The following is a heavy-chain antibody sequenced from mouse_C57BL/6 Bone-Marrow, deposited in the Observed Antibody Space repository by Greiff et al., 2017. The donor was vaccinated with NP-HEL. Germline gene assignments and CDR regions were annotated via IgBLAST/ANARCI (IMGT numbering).Heavy chain of an antibody. CDR3: AMGGYYVRWYFDV. J-gene: IGHJ1*03. CDR2: IHPSDSDT. D-gene: IGHD2-3*01. V-gene: IGHV1-74*01. Sequence: QVQLQQPGAELVKPGASVKVSCKASGYTFTSYWMHWVKQRPGQGLEWIGRIHPSDSDTNYNQKFKGKATLTVDKSSSPAYMQLSSLTSEDSAVYYCAMGGYYVRWYFDVWGTGTTVTVSS. CDR1: GYTFTSYW.